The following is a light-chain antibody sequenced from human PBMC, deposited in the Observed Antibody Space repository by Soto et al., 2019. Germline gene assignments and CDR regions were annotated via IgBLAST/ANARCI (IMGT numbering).Light chain of an antibody. CDR3: XQYNSYSRT. V-gene: IGKV1-5*01. Sequence: DIQMTQSPSTLSASVGDRVTITCRASQSISSWLAWYQQKPGKAPKLLIYDASSLESGVPSRFSGSGSGTEFTLTISSXQXXXXXXXXXXQYNSYSRTFGQGTKVEIK. CDR1: QSISSW. J-gene: IGKJ1*01. CDR2: DAS.